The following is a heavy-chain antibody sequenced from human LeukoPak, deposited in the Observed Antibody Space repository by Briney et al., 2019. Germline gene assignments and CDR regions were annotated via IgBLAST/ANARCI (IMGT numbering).Heavy chain of an antibody. J-gene: IGHJ4*02. CDR3: ARGTYFDY. D-gene: IGHD1-1*01. V-gene: IGHV1-18*01. CDR2: TSAYNDKT. CDR1: GYTFTTYG. Sequence: PGASVKVSCKASGYTFTTYGISWVRQAPGQGLEWMGWTSAYNDKTKYAQKLEGRVTMTTDTSTSTAYMEMRSLRSDDTAVYYCARGTYFDYWGQGTLVTVSS.